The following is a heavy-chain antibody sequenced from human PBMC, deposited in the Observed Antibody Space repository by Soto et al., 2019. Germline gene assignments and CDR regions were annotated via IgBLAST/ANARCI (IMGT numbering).Heavy chain of an antibody. CDR1: GGSISSGGYY. V-gene: IGHV4-31*03. CDR3: ARGIVVVVAATRSFAFDI. Sequence: QVQLQESGPGLVKPSQTLSLTCTVSGGSISSGGYYWSWIRQHPGKGLEWIGYIYYSGSTYYNPSLKSRVTISVDTAKNPFSLKLSSVAAADTAVYYCARGIVVVVAATRSFAFDIWGQGTMVTVSS. CDR2: IYYSGST. D-gene: IGHD2-15*01. J-gene: IGHJ3*02.